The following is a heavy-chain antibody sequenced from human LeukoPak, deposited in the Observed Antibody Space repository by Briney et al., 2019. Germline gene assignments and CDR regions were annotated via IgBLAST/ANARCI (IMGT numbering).Heavy chain of an antibody. CDR3: AKDMSDCSSTSCYGYFDY. J-gene: IGHJ4*02. CDR2: ISWDGGST. Sequence: PGGSLRLSCAASGSTFDDYTMHWVRQAPGKGLEWVSLISWDGGSTYYADSVKGRFTISRDNSKNSLYLQMNSLRTEDTALYYCAKDMSDCSSTSCYGYFDYWGQGTLVTVSS. D-gene: IGHD2-2*01. CDR1: GSTFDDYT. V-gene: IGHV3-43*01.